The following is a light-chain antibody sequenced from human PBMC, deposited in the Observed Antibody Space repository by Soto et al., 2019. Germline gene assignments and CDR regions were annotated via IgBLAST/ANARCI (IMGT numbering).Light chain of an antibody. V-gene: IGKV3-15*01. CDR1: QSVRSN. Sequence: EIVMTQSPGTLSVSPGERATLSCRASQSVRSNLAWYQHKPGQAPRLVIYGASTRATGVPARFSGSGFETEFTLTISSLQSEDFAVYYCQQYNNWPPITFGQGTRLEIK. CDR2: GAS. J-gene: IGKJ5*01. CDR3: QQYNNWPPIT.